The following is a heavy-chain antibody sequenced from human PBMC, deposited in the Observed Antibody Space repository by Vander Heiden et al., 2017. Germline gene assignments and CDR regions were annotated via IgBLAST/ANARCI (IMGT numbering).Heavy chain of an antibody. D-gene: IGHD3-22*01. V-gene: IGHV1-69*01. CDR1: GGTFSSSA. Sequence: QVQLVQSGAEVKKPGSSVKVSCKAPGGTFSSSAISWVRQAPGQGLEWMGGIIPIFGTANYAQKFQGRVTITADESTSTAYMELSSLRSEDTAVYYCARVVITSYYFDYWGQGTLVTVSS. J-gene: IGHJ4*02. CDR3: ARVVITSYYFDY. CDR2: IIPIFGTA.